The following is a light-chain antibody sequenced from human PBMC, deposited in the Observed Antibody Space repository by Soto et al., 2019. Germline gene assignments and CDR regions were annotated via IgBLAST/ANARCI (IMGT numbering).Light chain of an antibody. V-gene: IGLV7-46*01. CDR2: DTS. CDR3: LLTVRGPWV. Sequence: QAVVTQEPSLTVSPGGTVTLTCASSTGAVTSGHHTYWFQQKPGQAPRILIFDTSKRHSWTPARFSGSLLGGQAALTLSGAQPEDEAEYYCLLTVRGPWVFGGGTKVTVL. CDR1: TGAVTSGHH. J-gene: IGLJ3*02.